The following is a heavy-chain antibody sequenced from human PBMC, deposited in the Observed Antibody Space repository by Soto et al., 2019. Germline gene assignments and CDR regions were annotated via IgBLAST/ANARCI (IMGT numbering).Heavy chain of an antibody. CDR2: IGTTSTYI. V-gene: IGHV3-21*01. J-gene: IGHJ6*02. CDR1: GFTFGTFT. CDR3: ARVMCGDCSSYYYYSMDV. D-gene: IGHD2-21*02. Sequence: GGSLRLSCAASGFTFGTFTMSWVRQAPGKGLEWVSSIGTTSTYIYYADSVRGRFTISRDNAKNSLYLQMNSLRAEDTAVYFCARVMCGDCSSYYYYSMDVWGQGTTVTVSS.